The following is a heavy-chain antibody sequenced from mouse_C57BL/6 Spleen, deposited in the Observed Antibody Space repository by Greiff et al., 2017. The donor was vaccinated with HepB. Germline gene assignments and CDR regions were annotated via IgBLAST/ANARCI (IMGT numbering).Heavy chain of an antibody. Sequence: EVMLVESGGGLVKPGGSLKLSCAASGFTFSDYGMHWVRQAPEKGLEWVAYISSGSSTIYYADTVKGRFTISRDNAKNTLFLQMTRLRSEDTAMYYCARSSYVAMDYWGQGTSVTVSS. CDR2: ISSGSSTI. CDR3: ARSSYVAMDY. J-gene: IGHJ4*01. D-gene: IGHD1-1*01. CDR1: GFTFSDYG. V-gene: IGHV5-17*01.